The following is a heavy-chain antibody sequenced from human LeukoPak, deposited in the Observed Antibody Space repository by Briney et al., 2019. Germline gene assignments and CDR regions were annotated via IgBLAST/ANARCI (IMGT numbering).Heavy chain of an antibody. CDR1: GFTFSSYA. J-gene: IGHJ4*02. V-gene: IGHV3-30*04. CDR3: ARRDKNGWYAIDC. D-gene: IGHD6-19*01. Sequence: GRSLRLSCAASGFTFSSYAMHWVRQAPGKGLEWVAVISYDGSNKYYADSVKGRVTISRDNSKNTLFLEMNSLRAEDTAVYYCARRDKNGWYAIDCWGQGTLVTVSS. CDR2: ISYDGSNK.